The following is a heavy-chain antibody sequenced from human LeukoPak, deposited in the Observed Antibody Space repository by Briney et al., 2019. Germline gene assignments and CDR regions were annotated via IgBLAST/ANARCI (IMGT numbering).Heavy chain of an antibody. V-gene: IGHV3-23*01. D-gene: IGHD5-18*01. Sequence: GGSLRLSCAASGFIVSHNYMSWVRQAPGKGLEWVSAISGSGGSTYYADSVKGRFTISRDNSKNTLYLQMNSLRAEDTAVYYCAKSTNSSDAFDIWGQGTMVTVSS. CDR2: ISGSGGST. J-gene: IGHJ3*02. CDR1: GFIVSHNY. CDR3: AKSTNSSDAFDI.